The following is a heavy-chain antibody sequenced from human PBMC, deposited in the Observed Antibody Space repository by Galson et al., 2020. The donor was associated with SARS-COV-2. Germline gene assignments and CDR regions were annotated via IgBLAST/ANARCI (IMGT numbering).Heavy chain of an antibody. CDR2: IYYSGST. D-gene: IGHD3-22*01. J-gene: IGHJ3*02. CDR1: GGSISSGGYY. Sequence: SETLSLTCTVSGGSISSGGYYWSWIRQHPGKGPAWIGYIYYSGSTYYNPSLKSRVTISVDTSKNQFSLKLSSVTAADTAVYYCARARITMIVVNAFDIWGQGTMVTVSS. V-gene: IGHV4-31*03. CDR3: ARARITMIVVNAFDI.